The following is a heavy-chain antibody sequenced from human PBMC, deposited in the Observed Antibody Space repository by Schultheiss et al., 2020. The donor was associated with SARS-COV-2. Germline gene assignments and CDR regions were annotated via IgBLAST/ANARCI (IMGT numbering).Heavy chain of an antibody. CDR1: GYTFTSYA. D-gene: IGHD6-13*01. CDR2: INPNSGGT. J-gene: IGHJ6*03. V-gene: IGHV1-2*02. Sequence: ASVKVSCKASGYTFTSYAMNWVRQAPGQGLEWMGWINPNSGGTNYAQKLQGRVTMTRDTSIGTAYMGLSSLRSDDTAVYFCARDQLDAAGAPLYYYMDVWGKGTTVTVSS. CDR3: ARDQLDAAGAPLYYYMDV.